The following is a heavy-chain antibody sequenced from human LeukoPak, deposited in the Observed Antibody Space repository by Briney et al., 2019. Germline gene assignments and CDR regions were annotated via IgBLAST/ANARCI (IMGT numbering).Heavy chain of an antibody. CDR2: IYYSGST. J-gene: IGHJ4*02. V-gene: IGHV4-59*01. CDR1: GGSISSYY. Sequence: PSETLSLTCTVSGGSISSYYWSWIRQPPGKGLEWIGYIYYSGSTNYNPSLKSRVTISVDTSKNQFSLKLSSVTAADTAVYYCARDQPHDTLGYWGQGTLVTVSS. CDR3: ARDQPHDTLGY. D-gene: IGHD3-22*01.